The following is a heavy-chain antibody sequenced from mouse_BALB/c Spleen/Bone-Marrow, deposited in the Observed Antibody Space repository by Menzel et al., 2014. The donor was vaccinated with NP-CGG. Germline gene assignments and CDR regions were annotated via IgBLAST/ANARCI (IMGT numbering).Heavy chain of an antibody. Sequence: DVKLVESGGGSVKPGGSLKLSCAASGFTFSDYYMYWVRQTPERRLEWVATISDGGSYTYYPDSVKGRFTISRDNAKNNLYLQMSSLKSEDTAMYYCARGSSYFDYWGQGTTLTVSS. CDR2: ISDGGSYT. CDR3: ARGSSYFDY. D-gene: IGHD1-1*01. J-gene: IGHJ2*01. V-gene: IGHV5-4*02. CDR1: GFTFSDYY.